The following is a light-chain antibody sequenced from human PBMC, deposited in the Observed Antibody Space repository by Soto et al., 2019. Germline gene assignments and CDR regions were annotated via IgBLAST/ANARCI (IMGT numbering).Light chain of an antibody. CDR3: QQYGSSISIT. CDR1: QTVRNNY. V-gene: IGKV3-20*01. J-gene: IGKJ5*01. Sequence: EFVLTQSPGTLSLSPGERATLSCRASQTVRNNYLAWYQQKPGQAPRLLIYDASSRATGIPDRFSGSGSGTDFTLTISRLEPEDFAVYYCQQYGSSISITFGQGTRLEIK. CDR2: DAS.